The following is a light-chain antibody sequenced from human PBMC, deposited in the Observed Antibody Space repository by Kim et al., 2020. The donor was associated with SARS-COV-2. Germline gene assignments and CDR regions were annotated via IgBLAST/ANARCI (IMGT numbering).Light chain of an antibody. CDR2: GAS. CDR3: QQYGTT. CDR1: QSLSSSY. V-gene: IGKV3-20*01. J-gene: IGKJ1*01. Sequence: LSLSPGDSATLSCRASQSLSSSYISWYQQKPGQAPRLLIYGASNRATGIPDRFSGSGSGTDFTLTISRLEPEDFAVYYCQQYGTTFGQGTKVDIK.